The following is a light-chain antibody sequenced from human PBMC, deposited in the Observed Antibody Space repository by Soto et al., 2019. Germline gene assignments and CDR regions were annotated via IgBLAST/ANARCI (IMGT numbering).Light chain of an antibody. J-gene: IGKJ4*01. V-gene: IGKV3-20*01. CDR3: QQYANSPLT. Sequence: EIVLTQSPGTLSLSPGERATLSCRASQSVANSYFAWYRQKPGQAPRLLISDASRGASGIPDRFSGSGSGTDFTLTISRLEPEDSAVYYCQQYANSPLTFGGGTKVEIK. CDR1: QSVANSY. CDR2: DAS.